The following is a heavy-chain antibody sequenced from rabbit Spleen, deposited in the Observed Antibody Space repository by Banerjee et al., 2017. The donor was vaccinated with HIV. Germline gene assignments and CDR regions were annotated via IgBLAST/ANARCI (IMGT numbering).Heavy chain of an antibody. V-gene: IGHV1S40*01. D-gene: IGHD8-1*01. J-gene: IGHJ6*01. CDR2: IGGGSSGST. Sequence: QSLEESGGGLVQPGTSLTLTCTASGFSFSSYYMCWVRQAPGKGLEWIACIGGGSSGSTYYASWAKGRFTISKTSSTVDLKMTSLTAADTATYFCGRANSGAGGTNYAIDLWGQGTLVTVS. CDR1: GFSFSSYY. CDR3: GRANSGAGGTNYAIDL.